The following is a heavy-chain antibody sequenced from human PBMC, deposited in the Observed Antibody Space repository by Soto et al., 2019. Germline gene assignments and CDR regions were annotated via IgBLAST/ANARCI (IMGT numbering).Heavy chain of an antibody. CDR2: INPSGGST. Sequence: ASVKVSCKASGYTFTSYYMPWVRQAPGQGHEWMGIINPSGGSTSYAQKFQGRVTMTRDTSTSTVYMELSSLRSEDTAVYYCARALGYCGGDCPGYGMDVWGQGTTVTVSS. CDR3: ARALGYCGGDCPGYGMDV. CDR1: GYTFTSYY. J-gene: IGHJ6*02. V-gene: IGHV1-46*01. D-gene: IGHD2-21*02.